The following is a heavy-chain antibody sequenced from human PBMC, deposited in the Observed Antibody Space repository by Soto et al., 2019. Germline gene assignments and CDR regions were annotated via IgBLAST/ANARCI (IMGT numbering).Heavy chain of an antibody. CDR2: ISAYNGNT. J-gene: IGHJ4*02. D-gene: IGHD3-3*01. CDR3: ARVGMWVGMFLGY. CDR1: GYTFSDNY. Sequence: ASVKVSCKTSGYTFSDNYLHWVRQAPGQGLEWIGWISAYNGNTNYAQKLQGRVTMTTDTSTSTAYMELRSLRSDDTAVYYCARVGMWVGMFLGYWGQGTLVTVSS. V-gene: IGHV1-18*04.